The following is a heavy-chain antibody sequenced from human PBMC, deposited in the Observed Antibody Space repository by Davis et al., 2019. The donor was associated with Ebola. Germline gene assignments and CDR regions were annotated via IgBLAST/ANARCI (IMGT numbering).Heavy chain of an antibody. J-gene: IGHJ3*02. V-gene: IGHV4-34*01. CDR1: GDSVSTWNSY. D-gene: IGHD3-3*01. CDR2: INHSGST. Sequence: MPSETLSLTCTVSGDSVSTWNSYWSWIRQPPGKGLEWIGEINHSGSTNYNPSLKSRVTISVDTSKNQFSLKLSSVTAADTAVYYCARGRYYDFWSSAFDIWGQGTMVTVSS. CDR3: ARGRYYDFWSSAFDI.